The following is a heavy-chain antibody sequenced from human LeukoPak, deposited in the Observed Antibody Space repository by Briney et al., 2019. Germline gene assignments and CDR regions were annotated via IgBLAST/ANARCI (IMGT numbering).Heavy chain of an antibody. CDR3: ARDEGNYGDP. V-gene: IGHV1-18*01. J-gene: IGHJ5*02. D-gene: IGHD1-7*01. CDR2: ISAYNGNT. CDR1: GGTFSSYA. Sequence: GASVKVSCKASGGTFSSYAISWVRQAPGQGLEGMGWISAYNGNTNYAQKLQGRVTMTTDTSTSTAYMELRSLRSDDTAVYYCARDEGNYGDPWGQGTLVTVSS.